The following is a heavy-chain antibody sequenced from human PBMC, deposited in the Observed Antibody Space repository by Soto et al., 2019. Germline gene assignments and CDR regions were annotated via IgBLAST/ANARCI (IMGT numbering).Heavy chain of an antibody. V-gene: IGHV4-59*01. CDR1: GGSISSYF. Sequence: QVQLQESGPGLVKPSETLSLTCTVSGGSISSYFWTWIRQPPGKGLEWIGYIYYSGSTNYNPSLNSRVTISVDTSKNQFSLKLSSVTAADTAVYYCARGSDFLYYYGMDVWGQGTTVTVSS. CDR2: IYYSGST. J-gene: IGHJ6*02. CDR3: ARGSDFLYYYGMDV. D-gene: IGHD5-12*01.